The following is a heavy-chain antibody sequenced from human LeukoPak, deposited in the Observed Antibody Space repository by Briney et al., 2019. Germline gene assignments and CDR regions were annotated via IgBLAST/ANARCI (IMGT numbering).Heavy chain of an antibody. CDR2: ISSSSII. Sequence: GGSLRLSCAASGFTFSSYSMNWVRQAPGKGLEWVSYISSSSIIYYADSVKGRFTISRDNAKNSLYLQMNSLRAEDTALYYCAREGIARGAFDIWGQGTMVTVSS. J-gene: IGHJ3*02. CDR1: GFTFSSYS. D-gene: IGHD2-21*01. V-gene: IGHV3-48*04. CDR3: AREGIARGAFDI.